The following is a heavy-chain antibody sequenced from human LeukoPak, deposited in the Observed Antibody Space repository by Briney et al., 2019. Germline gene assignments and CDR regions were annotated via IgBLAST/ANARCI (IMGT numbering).Heavy chain of an antibody. CDR3: ATTLPMVRGVIMSG. V-gene: IGHV1-2*02. CDR2: INPNSGGT. D-gene: IGHD3-10*01. J-gene: IGHJ4*02. CDR1: GYTFTGYY. Sequence: ASVKVSCKASGYTFTGYYMHWVRQAPGQGLEWMGWINPNSGGTNYAQKFQGRVTMTTDTSTSTAYMELRSLRSDDTAVYYCATTLPMVRGVIMSGWGQGTLVTVSS.